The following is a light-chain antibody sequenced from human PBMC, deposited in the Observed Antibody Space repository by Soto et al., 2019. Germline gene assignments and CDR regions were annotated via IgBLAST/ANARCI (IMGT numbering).Light chain of an antibody. J-gene: IGKJ5*01. CDR3: QQSYTTPNN. V-gene: IGKV1-39*01. CDR2: GAS. Sequence: DILMTQSPSSLSASVGDRVTIICRASQRISTYLNWYQQKPGKAPKLLVYGASGLQSGVSSRFSGSGSGTDFTLTISSLQPEDFATYYCQQSYTTPNNFGQGTRLEI. CDR1: QRISTY.